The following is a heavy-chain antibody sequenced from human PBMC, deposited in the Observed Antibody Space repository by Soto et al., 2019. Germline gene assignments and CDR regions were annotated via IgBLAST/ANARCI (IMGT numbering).Heavy chain of an antibody. CDR2: MDPITGGT. V-gene: IGHV1-2*02. D-gene: IGHD2-15*01. CDR1: WYNLGADY. J-gene: IGHJ6*02. Sequence: ASVKVFCKASWYNLGADYTYCVRQAPLRGRGWVWLMDPITGGTDYEEGLRDRVTMTRDTSINTAYIELRRLRSDDTAIYFCARGRDDDSQFYSPLLMDVWGQGTTVTDSS. CDR3: ARGRDDDSQFYSPLLMDV.